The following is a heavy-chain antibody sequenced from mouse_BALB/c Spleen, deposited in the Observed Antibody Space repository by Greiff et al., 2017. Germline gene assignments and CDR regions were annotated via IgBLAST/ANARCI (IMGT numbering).Heavy chain of an antibody. J-gene: IGHJ4*01. CDR1: GYTFSSYW. CDR3: ARGFTTVVAPYAMDY. CDR2: ILPGSGST. D-gene: IGHD1-1*01. Sequence: VQLQESGAELMKPGASVKISCKATGYTFSSYWIEWVKQRPGHGLEWIGEILPGSGSTNYNEKFKGKATFTADTSSNTAYMQLSSLTSEDSAVYYCARGFTTVVAPYAMDYWGQGTSVTVSS. V-gene: IGHV1-9*01.